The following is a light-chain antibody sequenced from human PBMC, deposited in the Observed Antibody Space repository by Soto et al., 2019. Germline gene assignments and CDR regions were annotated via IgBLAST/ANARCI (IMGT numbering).Light chain of an antibody. CDR2: GAS. J-gene: IGKJ2*01. Sequence: EIVMTQSPATLSVSPGETATLSCRASQSITSALAWYQQKPGQPPRLLIYGASTRATGVPARFTGSGSGSEFTLTISGLQSEDFAVYYCQQGHNWPLTFGQGTRLEI. CDR3: QQGHNWPLT. V-gene: IGKV3-15*01. CDR1: QSITSA.